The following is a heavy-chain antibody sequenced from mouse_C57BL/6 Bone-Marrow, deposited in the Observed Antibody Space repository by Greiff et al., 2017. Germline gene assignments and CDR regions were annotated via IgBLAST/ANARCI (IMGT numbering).Heavy chain of an antibody. Sequence: VQLQQSGAELVRPGASVTLSCKASGYTFTDYEMHWVKQTPVHGLEWIGAIDPETGGTAYNQKFKGKAILTADKSSSTAYMELRRLTSEDSAVYYCTRAPITTVERWYFDVWGTGTTVTVSS. CDR1: GYTFTDYE. CDR2: IDPETGGT. V-gene: IGHV1-15*01. D-gene: IGHD1-1*01. J-gene: IGHJ1*03. CDR3: TRAPITTVERWYFDV.